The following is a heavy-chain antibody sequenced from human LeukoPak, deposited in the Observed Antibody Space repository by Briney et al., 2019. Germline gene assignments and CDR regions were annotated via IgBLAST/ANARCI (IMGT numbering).Heavy chain of an antibody. CDR3: ARDPPGAHFDY. V-gene: IGHV3-7*01. CDR2: IKQDGSEK. CDR1: GFTFSSYW. Sequence: GGSLRLSCAASGFTFSSYWMSWVRQAPGKGLEWVANIKQDGSEKYYVDSVKGRFTISRGNAKNSLYLQMNSLRAEDTAVYYCARDPPGAHFDYWGQGTLVTVSS. D-gene: IGHD7-27*01. J-gene: IGHJ4*02.